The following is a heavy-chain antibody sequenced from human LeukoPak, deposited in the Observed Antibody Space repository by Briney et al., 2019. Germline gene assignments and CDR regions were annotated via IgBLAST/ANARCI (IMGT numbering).Heavy chain of an antibody. CDR1: GYSISSGYY. CDR2: IYHSGST. CDR3: ARLRLLLPFDY. D-gene: IGHD2/OR15-2a*01. J-gene: IGHJ4*02. V-gene: IGHV4-38-2*01. Sequence: PSETLSLTCAVSGYSISSGYYWGWIRQPPGKGLEWIGSIYHSGSTYYNPSLKSRVTISVDTSKNQFSLKLSSVTAADTAVYYCARLRLLLPFDYWGQGTLVTVSS.